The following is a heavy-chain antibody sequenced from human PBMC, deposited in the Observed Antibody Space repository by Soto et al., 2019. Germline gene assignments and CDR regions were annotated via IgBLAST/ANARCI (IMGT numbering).Heavy chain of an antibody. V-gene: IGHV3-15*01. J-gene: IGHJ5*02. CDR2: IKSKTDGGTT. D-gene: IGHD2-15*01. CDR3: TTAIRAAYCSGGSCYSYNWFDP. Sequence: GGSLRLSCAASGSTFSNAWMSWVRQAPGKGLEWVGRIKSKTDGGTTDYAAPVKGRFTISRDDSKNTLYLQMNSLKTEDTAVYYCTTAIRAAYCSGGSCYSYNWFDPWGQGTLVTVSS. CDR1: GSTFSNAW.